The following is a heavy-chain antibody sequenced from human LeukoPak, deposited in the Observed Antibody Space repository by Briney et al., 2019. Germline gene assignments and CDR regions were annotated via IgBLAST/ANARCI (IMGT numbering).Heavy chain of an antibody. J-gene: IGHJ4*02. CDR2: VWPGDSDT. V-gene: IGHV5-51*01. CDR3: ARQWGRGRYYFDY. D-gene: IGHD1-26*01. CDR1: GYSFTNYW. Sequence: GESLKISCKTSGYSFTNYWIGWVRQMPGKGLEWMGIVWPGDSDTRYSSSFRGQVTISADKSTNTAYLQWSSLKASDTAMYYCARQWGRGRYYFDYWGQGTLVTVSS.